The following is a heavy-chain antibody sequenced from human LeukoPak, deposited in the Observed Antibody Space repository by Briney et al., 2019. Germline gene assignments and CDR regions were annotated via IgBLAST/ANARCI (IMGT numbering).Heavy chain of an antibody. V-gene: IGHV3-48*01. CDR1: GFTFSDYS. CDR2: TSGSSTTM. Sequence: GSLRLSCAASGFTFSDYSMNWVRQAPGKGLEWVSYTSGSSTTMYYADSVKGRFTISRDNVKNSLYLHLNSLRAEDTAVYYCARTILLGGYTGFDYWGQGALVTVSS. J-gene: IGHJ4*02. CDR3: ARTILLGGYTGFDY. D-gene: IGHD1-26*01.